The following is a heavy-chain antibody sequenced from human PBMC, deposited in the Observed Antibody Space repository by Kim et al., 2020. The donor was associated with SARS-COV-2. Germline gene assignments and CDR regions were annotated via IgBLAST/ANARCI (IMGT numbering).Heavy chain of an antibody. CDR1: GGSISSYY. J-gene: IGHJ5*02. V-gene: IGHV4-59*01. D-gene: IGHD3-10*01. CDR2: IYYSGST. CDR3: ARGMRGSGSVRFDP. Sequence: SETLSLTCTVSGGSISSYYWSWIRQPPGKGLEWIGYIYYSGSTNYNPSLKSRVTISVDTSKNQFSLKLSSVTAADTAVYYCARGMRGSGSVRFDPWGQGTLVTVSS.